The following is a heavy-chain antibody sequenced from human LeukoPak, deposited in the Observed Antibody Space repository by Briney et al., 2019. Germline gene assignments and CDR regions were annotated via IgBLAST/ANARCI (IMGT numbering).Heavy chain of an antibody. CDR2: IYHSGST. CDR3: ARDYYDSSGYLYY. CDR1: GGSISSSNW. V-gene: IGHV4-4*02. D-gene: IGHD3-22*01. J-gene: IGHJ4*02. Sequence: PSGTLSLTCAVSGGSISSSNWWSWVRQPPGKGLEWIGEIYHSGSTDYNPSLNSRVTISVDKSKNQFSLKLSSVTAADTAVYYCARDYYDSSGYLYYWGQGTLVTVSS.